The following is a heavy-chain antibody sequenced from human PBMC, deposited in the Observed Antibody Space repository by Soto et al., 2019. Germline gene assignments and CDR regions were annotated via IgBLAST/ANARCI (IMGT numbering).Heavy chain of an antibody. V-gene: IGHV1-18*01. Sequence: GASVKVSCKASGYTFTNFGISWVRQAPGQGLEWMGWISAYNGNTNYAQKFQGRVTMTTDTSTSTAYMEVRSLRFDDTAVYYCARHQAGYCGGDCYSYFDSWGQGTVVTVSS. CDR2: ISAYNGNT. J-gene: IGHJ4*02. D-gene: IGHD2-21*02. CDR3: ARHQAGYCGGDCYSYFDS. CDR1: GYTFTNFG.